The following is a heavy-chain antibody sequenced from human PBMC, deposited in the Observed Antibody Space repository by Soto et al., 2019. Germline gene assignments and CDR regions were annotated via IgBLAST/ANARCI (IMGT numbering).Heavy chain of an antibody. CDR2: IYYSGST. Sequence: SETLSLTCTVSGGSISSSSYYWGWIRQPPGKGLEWIGSIYYSGSTYYNPSLKSRVTISVDTSKNQFSLKLSSVTAADTAVYYCARQAPATGTTQFDYWGQGTLVTVSS. CDR1: GGSISSSSYY. CDR3: ARQAPATGTTQFDY. D-gene: IGHD1-1*01. V-gene: IGHV4-39*01. J-gene: IGHJ4*02.